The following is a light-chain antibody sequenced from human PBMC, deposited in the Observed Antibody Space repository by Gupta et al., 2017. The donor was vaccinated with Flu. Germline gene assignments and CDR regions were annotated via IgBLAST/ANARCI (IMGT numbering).Light chain of an antibody. CDR1: KVGAPYE. Sequence: KVGAPYEINWYQQRPGTAPKLLIYGDSNRPSGVPDRFSGSKSGTSASLAITGLQAEDEADYYCQSYDSSLSGFWVFGGGTKLTVL. CDR2: GDS. V-gene: IGLV1-40*01. J-gene: IGLJ3*02. CDR3: QSYDSSLSGFWV.